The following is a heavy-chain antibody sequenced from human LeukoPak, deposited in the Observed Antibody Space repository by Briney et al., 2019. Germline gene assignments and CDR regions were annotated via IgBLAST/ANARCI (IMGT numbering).Heavy chain of an antibody. Sequence: SQTLSLTCTVSGGSISSGDYYWSWIRQPPGKGLEWIGYIYYSENTYYNPSLKSRLTISEDTSKNQFSLKLSSVTAADTAVYYCARDGSITMVRADWFDPWGQGTLVTVSS. CDR2: IYYSENT. J-gene: IGHJ5*02. CDR3: ARDGSITMVRADWFDP. CDR1: GGSISSGDYY. V-gene: IGHV4-30-4*08. D-gene: IGHD3-10*01.